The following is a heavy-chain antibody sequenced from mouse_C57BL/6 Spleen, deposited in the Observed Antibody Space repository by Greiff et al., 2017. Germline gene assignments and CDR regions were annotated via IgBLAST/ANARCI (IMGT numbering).Heavy chain of an antibody. Sequence: QVQLQQPGAELVKPGASVKLSCKASGYTFTSYWMQWVKQRPGQGLEWIGEVDPSDSYTNYNQKFKGKATLTVDTSSSTAYMQLSSLTSEDSAVYYCARKGDYYGSSSFDYWGQGTTLTVSS. CDR2: VDPSDSYT. J-gene: IGHJ2*01. V-gene: IGHV1-50*01. CDR3: ARKGDYYGSSSFDY. D-gene: IGHD1-1*01. CDR1: GYTFTSYW.